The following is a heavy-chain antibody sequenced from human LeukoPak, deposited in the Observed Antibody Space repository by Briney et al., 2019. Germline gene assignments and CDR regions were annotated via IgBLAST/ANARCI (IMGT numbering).Heavy chain of an antibody. J-gene: IGHJ4*02. CDR3: AKAYGRVLTKYYFDY. Sequence: GGSLRLSCAASGLTFSSYAMSWVRQAPGKGLEWVSAISGSGGSTYYADSVKGRFTISRDNSKHTLYLQMNSLRAEDTAVYYCAKAYGRVLTKYYFDYWGQGTLVTVSS. CDR1: GLTFSSYA. D-gene: IGHD1-26*01. V-gene: IGHV3-23*01. CDR2: ISGSGGST.